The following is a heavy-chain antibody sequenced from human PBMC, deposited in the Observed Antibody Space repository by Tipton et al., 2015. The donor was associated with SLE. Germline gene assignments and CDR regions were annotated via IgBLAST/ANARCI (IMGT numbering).Heavy chain of an antibody. CDR1: GGSISSSYYY. CDR3: ARNPPVVRGVIGDFDL. CDR2: IYYSGST. J-gene: IGHJ2*01. D-gene: IGHD3-10*01. Sequence: LRLSCTVSGGSISSSYYYWGWIRQPPGKGLEWIGSIYYSGSTHYNPSLNSRVTISVDTSKNQLSLKLSSVTAADTAVYYCARNPPVVRGVIGDFDLWGRGTLVTVSS. V-gene: IGHV4-39*07.